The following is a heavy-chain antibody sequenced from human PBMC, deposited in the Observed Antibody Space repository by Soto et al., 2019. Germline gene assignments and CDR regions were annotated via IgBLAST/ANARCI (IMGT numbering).Heavy chain of an antibody. CDR1: GYTFTSYD. CDR2: MNPNTGNT. CDR3: ARGRAITGTMPS. V-gene: IGHV1-8*01. J-gene: IGHJ5*02. Sequence: QVQLVQSGAEVKKPGAPVKVSCKASGYTFTSYDINWVRQATGQGLEWMGWMNPNTGNTGYAQKFQGRVTMTRNTSISTAYMELSSLRSEDTAVYYCARGRAITGTMPSWGQGTLVTVSS. D-gene: IGHD1-20*01.